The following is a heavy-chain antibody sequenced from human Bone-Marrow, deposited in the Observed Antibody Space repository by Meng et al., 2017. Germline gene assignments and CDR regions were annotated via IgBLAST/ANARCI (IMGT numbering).Heavy chain of an antibody. J-gene: IGHJ6*02. V-gene: IGHV1-8*01. CDR2: MNPNSGNT. CDR1: GYTFTSYD. Sequence: ASVKVSCKASGYTFTSYDISWVRQATGQGLEWMGWMNPNSGNTGYAQKFQGRVTMTRNTSISTAYMELSSLRSEDTAVYYCAVSMLSDYYYYGMDVWGQGTTVTVSS. CDR3: AVSMLSDYYYYGMDV. D-gene: IGHD2-8*01.